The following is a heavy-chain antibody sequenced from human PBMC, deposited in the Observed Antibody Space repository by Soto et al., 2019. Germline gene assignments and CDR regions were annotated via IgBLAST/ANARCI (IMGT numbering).Heavy chain of an antibody. CDR1: GGSISSYY. CDR3: ARAGLGTTYHPPTNWFDP. D-gene: IGHD4-17*01. Sequence: SETLSLTCTVSGGSISSYYWSWIRQPPGKGLEWIRYIYYSGSTNYNPSLKSRVTISVDTSKNQFSLKLSSVTAADTAVYYCARAGLGTTYHPPTNWFDPWGQGTLVTVSS. J-gene: IGHJ5*02. V-gene: IGHV4-59*01. CDR2: IYYSGST.